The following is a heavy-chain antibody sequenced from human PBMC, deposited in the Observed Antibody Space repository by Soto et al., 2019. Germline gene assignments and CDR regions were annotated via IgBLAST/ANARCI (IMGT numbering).Heavy chain of an antibody. CDR3: ARDRSPDSPANLRFLEWLQRSSWFDP. D-gene: IGHD3-3*01. Sequence: EVQLVESGGGLVQPGGSLRLSCAASGFTFSSYWMHWVRQAPGKGLVWVSRINSDGSSTSYADSVKGRFTIYRDNAKNTLYLQMNSLRAEDTAVYYCARDRSPDSPANLRFLEWLQRSSWFDPWCQGTLVTVSS. CDR1: GFTFSSYW. CDR2: INSDGSST. J-gene: IGHJ5*02. V-gene: IGHV3-74*01.